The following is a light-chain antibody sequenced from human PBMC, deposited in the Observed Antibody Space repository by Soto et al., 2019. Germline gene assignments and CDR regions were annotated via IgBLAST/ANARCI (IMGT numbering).Light chain of an antibody. Sequence: SALTQPPSVSAAPGQNVTISCSGSSSNIGNNYVSWYQFLPGTAPKVLIYDNNKRPLGIPDRFSGFKSGTSATLGITGLQAGDEADYYCGTWDTSLNVFYVFGTGTKVTVL. CDR2: DNN. CDR3: GTWDTSLNVFYV. CDR1: SSNIGNNY. J-gene: IGLJ1*01. V-gene: IGLV1-51*01.